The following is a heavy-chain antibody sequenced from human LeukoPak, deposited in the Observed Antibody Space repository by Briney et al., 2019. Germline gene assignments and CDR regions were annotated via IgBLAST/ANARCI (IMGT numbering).Heavy chain of an antibody. CDR1: GYSISNGYY. CDR3: ARELLSGDPSIGN. J-gene: IGHJ4*02. Sequence: SETLSLTCTVSGYSISNGYYWGWIRQPPGKGLEWIGNIHHSGSTYYNPSLKSRVTISVDTSKNQFSLKLSSVTAADTAVYYCARELLSGDPSIGNWGQGTLVTVSS. V-gene: IGHV4-38-2*02. CDR2: IHHSGST. D-gene: IGHD7-27*01.